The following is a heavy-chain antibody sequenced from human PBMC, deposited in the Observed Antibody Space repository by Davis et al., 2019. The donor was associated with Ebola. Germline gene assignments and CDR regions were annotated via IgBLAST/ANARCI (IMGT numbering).Heavy chain of an antibody. Sequence: SETPSLTCTVSGGSISSGGYYWSWIRQHPGKGLEWIGYIYYSGSTYYNPSLKSRVTISVDTSKNQFSLKLSSVTAADTAVYYCAREFYYYGMDVWGQGTTVTVSS. CDR2: IYYSGST. CDR3: AREFYYYGMDV. J-gene: IGHJ6*02. CDR1: GGSISSGGYY. V-gene: IGHV4-31*03.